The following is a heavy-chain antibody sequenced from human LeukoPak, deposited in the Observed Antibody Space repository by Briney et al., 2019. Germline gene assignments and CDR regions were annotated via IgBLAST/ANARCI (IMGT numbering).Heavy chain of an antibody. CDR3: AKGSSSWHDAFDI. J-gene: IGHJ3*02. Sequence: GGSLRLSCAASGFTFSSYALHWVRQAPGKGLEWVAVISYDGNNKYYADSVKGRVTISRDNSKNTLYLQMNSLRAEDTAVYYCAKGSSSWHDAFDIWGQGTMVTVSS. CDR2: ISYDGNNK. CDR1: GFTFSSYA. D-gene: IGHD6-13*01. V-gene: IGHV3-30-3*01.